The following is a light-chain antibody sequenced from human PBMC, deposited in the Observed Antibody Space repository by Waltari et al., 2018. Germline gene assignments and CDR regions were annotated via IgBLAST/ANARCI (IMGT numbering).Light chain of an antibody. CDR2: GAS. Sequence: EVAMTQSPATLSVSPGERATLSCRASDNVRDNLAWYQQKPGQVPRLLIHGASTRATGIPARFSGSESGTEFTLTISSLQSGDIAIYYCQQYNNWLGSFGQGTKVQIK. V-gene: IGKV3-15*01. J-gene: IGKJ1*01. CDR3: QQYNNWLGS. CDR1: DNVRDN.